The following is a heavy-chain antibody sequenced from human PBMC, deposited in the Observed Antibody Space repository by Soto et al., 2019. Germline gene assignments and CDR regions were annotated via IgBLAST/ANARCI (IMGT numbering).Heavy chain of an antibody. V-gene: IGHV3-23*01. D-gene: IGHD4-17*01. CDR3: AKYYGDFWYFDL. J-gene: IGHJ2*01. CDR2: ISGSGGST. Sequence: EVQLLESGGGLVQPGGSLRLSCAASGFTFINYAMSWVRQAPGKGLECVSAISGSGGSTYYAESVKGRFTISRDNSKNTLYLQMNSLRTDDTAVYYCAKYYGDFWYFDLWGRGTLVTVSS. CDR1: GFTFINYA.